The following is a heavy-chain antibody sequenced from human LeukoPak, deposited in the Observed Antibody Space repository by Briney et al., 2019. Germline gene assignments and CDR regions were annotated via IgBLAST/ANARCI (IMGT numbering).Heavy chain of an antibody. D-gene: IGHD3-10*01. CDR2: IKSKYNGGTI. CDR3: TTINYYDSGTYSNY. CDR1: GFTFSNAW. V-gene: IGHV3-15*01. J-gene: IGHJ4*02. Sequence: SGGSHRLSCVGSGFTFSNAWMSWIRRVPGKGLEWLGRIKSKYNGGTIDYAAPVKGRFTISRDDSKNTLYLQMNSLQTEDTAVYYCTTINYYDSGTYSNYWGQGTLVTVSS.